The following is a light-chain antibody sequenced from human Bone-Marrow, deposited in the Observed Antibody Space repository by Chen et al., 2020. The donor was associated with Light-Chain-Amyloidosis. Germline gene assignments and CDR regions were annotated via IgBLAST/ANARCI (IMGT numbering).Light chain of an antibody. J-gene: IGKJ2*01. CDR1: ESLLYRSNNKNY. CDR3: QQYYSTPYT. V-gene: IGKV4-1*01. CDR2: WAS. Sequence: DIVMTQSPDSRAVSLGERATINCKSSESLLYRSNNKNYLGWYQQKPGQSPKLLMYWASTRESGVPDRFSGSGSGTDFTLTISSLQAEDVAVYYCQQYYSTPYTFGQGTKLEIQ.